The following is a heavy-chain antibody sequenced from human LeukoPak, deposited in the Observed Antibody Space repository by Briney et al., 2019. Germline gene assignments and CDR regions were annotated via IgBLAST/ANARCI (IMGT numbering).Heavy chain of an antibody. CDR3: ASVATTGGSSDY. D-gene: IGHD6-6*01. Sequence: SETLSLTCTVSGGSISSSSYYWGWIRQPPGKGLEWIGSIYYSRSTYYNPSLKSRVTISVDTSKNQFSLKLSSVTAADTAVYYCASVATTGGSSDYWGQGTLVTVSS. CDR2: IYYSRST. V-gene: IGHV4-39*01. J-gene: IGHJ4*02. CDR1: GGSISSSSYY.